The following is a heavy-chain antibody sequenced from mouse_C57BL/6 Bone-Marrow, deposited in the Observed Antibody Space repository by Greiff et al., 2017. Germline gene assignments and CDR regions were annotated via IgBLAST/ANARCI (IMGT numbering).Heavy chain of an antibody. J-gene: IGHJ2*01. V-gene: IGHV5-6*01. D-gene: IGHD2-12*01. CDR1: GFTFSSYG. Sequence: EVKLVESGGDLVKPGGSLKLSCAASGFTFSSYGMSWVRQTPDKRLEWVATISSGGSYTYYPDSVKGRFTISRDNAKNTLYLQMSSLKSEDTAMYYCAPYTVDDWGQGATLTV. CDR2: ISSGGSYT. CDR3: APYTVDD.